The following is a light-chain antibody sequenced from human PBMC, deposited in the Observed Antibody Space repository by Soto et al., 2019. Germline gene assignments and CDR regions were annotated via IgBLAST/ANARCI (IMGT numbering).Light chain of an antibody. Sequence: DIQMTQSPSSLSASVGDRVTITCRASQSISSYLNWYQQKPGKAPKLLIYAASSLQSGVPSRFRGRGSGTDLTLTISSLQPEDFATYYCPQSYSTPTFGQGTKLEIK. CDR2: AAS. V-gene: IGKV1-39*01. J-gene: IGKJ2*01. CDR1: QSISSY. CDR3: PQSYSTPT.